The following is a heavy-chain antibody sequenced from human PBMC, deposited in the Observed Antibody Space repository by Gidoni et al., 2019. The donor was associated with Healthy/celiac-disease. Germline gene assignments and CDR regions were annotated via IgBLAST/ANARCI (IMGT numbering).Heavy chain of an antibody. CDR1: GYTFTSYG. V-gene: IGHV1-18*01. Sequence: QVQLLQSGAEVKKPGASVKVSCKASGYTFTSYGIIWVRQAHGQGLEWMGWSSAYNGNTNYAQKLQGRVTKTTDTSTSTAYMELRSLRSDDTAVYYCATADRIQLWFEFDYWGQGTLVTVSS. CDR3: ATADRIQLWFEFDY. CDR2: SSAYNGNT. J-gene: IGHJ4*02. D-gene: IGHD5-18*01.